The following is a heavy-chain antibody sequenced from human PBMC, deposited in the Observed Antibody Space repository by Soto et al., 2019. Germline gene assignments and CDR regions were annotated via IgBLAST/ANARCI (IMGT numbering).Heavy chain of an antibody. CDR2: FDPSDSYT. V-gene: IGHV5-10-1*01. J-gene: IGHJ4*02. D-gene: IGHD5-18*01. Sequence: PGESLKISCKGSGYSFTSYWISWVRQMPGKGLEWMGRFDPSDSYTNYSPSFQGHVTISADKSISSAYVQWSSLKASDTAMYYCARQKHNVDTVDFDYWGQGTLVTVSS. CDR1: GYSFTSYW. CDR3: ARQKHNVDTVDFDY.